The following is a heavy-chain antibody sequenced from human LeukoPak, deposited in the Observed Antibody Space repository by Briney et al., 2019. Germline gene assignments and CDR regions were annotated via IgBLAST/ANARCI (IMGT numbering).Heavy chain of an antibody. V-gene: IGHV3-21*01. CDR1: GFTFSSYA. D-gene: IGHD3-10*01. Sequence: GGSLRLSCAASGFTFSSYAMSWVRQAPGKGLEWVSSITSSSSYIYYTDSVKGRFTISRDNAKNSLYLQMNSLRAEDTAVYYCATYDSSTGNLDYWGQGTLVTVSS. J-gene: IGHJ4*02. CDR3: ATYDSSTGNLDY. CDR2: ITSSSSYI.